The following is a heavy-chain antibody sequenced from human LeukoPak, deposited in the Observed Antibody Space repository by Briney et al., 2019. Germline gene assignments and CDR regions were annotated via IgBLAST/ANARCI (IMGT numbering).Heavy chain of an antibody. CDR3: ATGPDSGYFNWFDP. CDR2: IIPIFGTA. V-gene: IGHV1-69*13. CDR1: GGTFSSYA. Sequence: SVKVSCKASGGTFSSYAISWVRQAPGQGLEWMGGIIPIFGTANYAQKFQGRVTITADESTSTAYMELSSLRSEDTAVYYCATGPDSGYFNWFDPWGQGTLVTVSS. D-gene: IGHD5-12*01. J-gene: IGHJ5*02.